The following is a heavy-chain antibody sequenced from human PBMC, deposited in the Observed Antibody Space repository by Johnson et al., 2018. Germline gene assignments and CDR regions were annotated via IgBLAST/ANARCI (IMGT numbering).Heavy chain of an antibody. Sequence: QVQLVQSGGGVVQPGRSLRLSCKASGFTLSVYGIHWVRQAPGQGLEWVAGGTKYYGESVKGRFTIPRDDSKKTIFLQMSSVRPEETAVYFCVRDRGGWYMDAFDLWGQGTMVTGSS. J-gene: IGHJ3*01. V-gene: IGHV3-30*03. CDR2: GTK. CDR1: GFTLSVYG. D-gene: IGHD6-19*01. CDR3: VRDRGGWYMDAFDL.